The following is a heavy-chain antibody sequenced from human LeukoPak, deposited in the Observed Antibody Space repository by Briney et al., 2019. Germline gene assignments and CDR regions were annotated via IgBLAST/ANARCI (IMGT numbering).Heavy chain of an antibody. J-gene: IGHJ4*02. CDR2: IYYSGST. V-gene: IGHV4-59*01. CDR3: ARAHYDFWSGHPYYFDY. CDR1: GGSISSYY. D-gene: IGHD3-3*01. Sequence: SETLSLTCTVSGGSISSYYWSWIRQPPGKGLEWIGYIYYSGSTNYNPSLKSRVTISVDTSKNQSSLKLSSVTAADTAVYYCARAHYDFWSGHPYYFDYWGRGTLVTVSS.